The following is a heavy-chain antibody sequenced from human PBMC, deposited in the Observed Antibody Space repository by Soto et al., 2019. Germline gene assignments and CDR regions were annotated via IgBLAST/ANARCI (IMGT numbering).Heavy chain of an antibody. D-gene: IGHD3-16*01. Sequence: PSETLSLTCAVSGGSISSSNWWSWVRQPPGKGLEWIGEIYHSGSTDCNPSLKSRVTISVDTSKNQFSLNLSSVTAADSAVYYCAGQPTAGSFYDLGSYYYYYGMDVWGQGTTVPVSS. V-gene: IGHV4-4*02. CDR1: GGSISSSNW. CDR2: IYHSGST. J-gene: IGHJ6*02. CDR3: AGQPTAGSFYDLGSYYYYYGMDV.